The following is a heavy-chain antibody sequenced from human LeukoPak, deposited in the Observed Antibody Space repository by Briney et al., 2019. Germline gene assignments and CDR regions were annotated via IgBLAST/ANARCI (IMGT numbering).Heavy chain of an antibody. V-gene: IGHV3-74*01. D-gene: IGHD3-16*02. CDR2: INSDGSST. J-gene: IGHJ4*02. CDR1: GFTFSSYW. CDR3: ARGLGELSLYLLDY. Sequence: GGSLRLSCAASGFTFSSYWMHWVRQAPGKGLVWVSRINSDGSSTSYADSVKGRFTISRDSAKNTLYLQMNSLRAEDTAVYYCARGLGELSLYLLDYWGQGTLVTVSS.